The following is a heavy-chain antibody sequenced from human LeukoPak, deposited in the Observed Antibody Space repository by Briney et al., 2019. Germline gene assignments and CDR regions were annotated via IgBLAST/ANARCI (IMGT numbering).Heavy chain of an antibody. CDR1: GGSISSSSYY. CDR3: ARGKDYYGSGSHNWFDP. J-gene: IGHJ5*02. V-gene: IGHV4-39*07. D-gene: IGHD3-10*01. Sequence: SETLSLTCTVSGGSISSSSYYWGWIRQPPGKGLEWIGSIYYSGSTYYNPSLKSRVTISVDTSKNQFSLKLSSVTAADTAVYYCARGKDYYGSGSHNWFDPWGQGTLVTVSS. CDR2: IYYSGST.